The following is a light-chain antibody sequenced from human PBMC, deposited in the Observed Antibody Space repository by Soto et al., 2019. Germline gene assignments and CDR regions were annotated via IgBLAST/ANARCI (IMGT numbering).Light chain of an antibody. Sequence: EIVLTQSPGTLSLSPGERATLSCRASQSVSSSYLAWYQQKPGQAPRLLIYGASSRATGIPDRFSGSGSGKDVPLTISRLEPEDFAVYYCQQYGSSPMYSFGQGTKLEIK. J-gene: IGKJ2*01. V-gene: IGKV3-20*01. CDR3: QQYGSSPMYS. CDR1: QSVSSSY. CDR2: GAS.